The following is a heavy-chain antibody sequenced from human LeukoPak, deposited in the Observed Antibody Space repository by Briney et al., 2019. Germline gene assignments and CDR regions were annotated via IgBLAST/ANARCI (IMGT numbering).Heavy chain of an antibody. D-gene: IGHD3-16*01. J-gene: IGHJ4*02. V-gene: IGHV3-48*04. Sequence: GGSLRLSCAASGFTFSSYSMNWFRQAPGKGLEWVSYISSSGSTIYYADSVKGRFTISRDNAKNSLYLQMNSLRAEDTAVYYCARVRKQGGIDYWGQGTLVTVSS. CDR2: ISSSGSTI. CDR3: ARVRKQGGIDY. CDR1: GFTFSSYS.